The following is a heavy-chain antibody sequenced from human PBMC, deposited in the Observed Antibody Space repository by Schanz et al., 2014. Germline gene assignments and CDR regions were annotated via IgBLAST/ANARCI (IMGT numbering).Heavy chain of an antibody. Sequence: QVQLVQSGADVKKPGSSVRVSCKASGGTFSRLTFSWVRQAPGQGLEWMGMINPSGGSTTYAQKFQGRVTMTRDTSTSTVYMELSSLRAEDTVVYYCARDGVDAAAGGNYWGQGTLVTVSS. CDR3: ARDGVDAAAGGNY. D-gene: IGHD6-13*01. J-gene: IGHJ4*02. V-gene: IGHV1-46*03. CDR2: INPSGGST. CDR1: GGTFSRLT.